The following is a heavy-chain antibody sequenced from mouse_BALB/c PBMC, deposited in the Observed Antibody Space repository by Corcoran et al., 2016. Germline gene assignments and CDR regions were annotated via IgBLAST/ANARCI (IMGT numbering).Heavy chain of an antibody. CDR1: GYTFTNYG. Sequence: QIQLVQSGPELKKPGETVKISCKASGYTFTNYGMNWVKQAPGKGLKWMGWINTYTGEPTYADDFKGRFAFSLETSASTAYLQINNLKNEDMATYFWARRPVVPMDYWGQGTSVTVSS. CDR3: ARRPVVPMDY. V-gene: IGHV9-1*02. CDR2: INTYTGEP. D-gene: IGHD1-1*01. J-gene: IGHJ4*01.